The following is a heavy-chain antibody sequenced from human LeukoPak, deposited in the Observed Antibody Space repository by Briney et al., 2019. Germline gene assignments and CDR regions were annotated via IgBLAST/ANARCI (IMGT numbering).Heavy chain of an antibody. Sequence: GGSLRLSCAASGFTFSSYAMSWVRQPPGKGLEWVSAISGSGGSTYYADSVKGRFTISRDNSKNTLYLQMNSLRAEDTAVYYCARSRGVVAANRGFDYWGQGTLVTVSS. J-gene: IGHJ4*02. V-gene: IGHV3-23*01. CDR3: ARSRGVVAANRGFDY. CDR1: GFTFSSYA. D-gene: IGHD3-10*01. CDR2: ISGSGGST.